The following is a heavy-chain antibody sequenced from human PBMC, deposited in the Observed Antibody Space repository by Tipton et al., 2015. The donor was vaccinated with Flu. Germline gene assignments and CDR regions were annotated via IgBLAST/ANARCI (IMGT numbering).Heavy chain of an antibody. CDR3: ARDEGGTYPD. CDR1: GFTVSTSY. J-gene: IGHJ4*02. V-gene: IGHV3-53*01. CDR2: VYDDGRT. Sequence: QLVQSGGGLIRPGGSLRLSCAVSGFTVSTSYMSWVRQPPGKGLEWVSIVYDDGRTYYADSVESRFAISRDNSKNILYLQMNSLRADDTAVYFCARDEGGTYPDWGQGTLVTVSS. D-gene: IGHD1-14*01.